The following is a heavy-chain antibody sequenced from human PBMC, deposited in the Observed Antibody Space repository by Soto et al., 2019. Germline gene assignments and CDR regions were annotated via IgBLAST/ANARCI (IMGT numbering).Heavy chain of an antibody. CDR1: GGSFSGYY. D-gene: IGHD4-17*01. CDR2: INHSGST. V-gene: IGHV4-34*01. CDR3: ARDYGDYQFDY. Sequence: KTSETLSPTCAVYGGSFSGYYWSWIRQPPGKGLEWIGEINHSGSTYYNPSLKSRVTISVDTSKNQFSLKLASVTAADTAVYYCARDYGDYQFDYWGQGTLVTVSS. J-gene: IGHJ4*02.